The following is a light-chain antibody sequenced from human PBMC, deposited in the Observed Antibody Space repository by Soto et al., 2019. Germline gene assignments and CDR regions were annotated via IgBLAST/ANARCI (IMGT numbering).Light chain of an antibody. Sequence: QSVLTQPPSASGTPGQRVNISCSGSSSNIGSNYVYWYRQFPGTAPKLLIQRNNQRPSGVPARFSGSKSGTSASLAISGLRSEDEADYYCASWDGRLNRVVFGGGTKLTVL. CDR2: RNN. V-gene: IGLV1-47*01. CDR3: ASWDGRLNRVV. J-gene: IGLJ2*01. CDR1: SSNIGSNY.